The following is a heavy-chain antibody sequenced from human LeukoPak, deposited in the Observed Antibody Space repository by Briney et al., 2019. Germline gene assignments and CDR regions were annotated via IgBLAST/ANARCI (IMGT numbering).Heavy chain of an antibody. CDR1: GFAVSSNY. J-gene: IGHJ4*02. V-gene: IGHV3-53*01. Sequence: GGSLRLSCAASGFAVSSNYMSWVRQAPGKGLEWVSVIYSGGSTYYADSVKGRFTISRDNSKNTLYLQMNSLRAEDTAVYYCASSIMDTAMFPDYWGRGTLVTVSS. D-gene: IGHD5-18*01. CDR2: IYSGGST. CDR3: ASSIMDTAMFPDY.